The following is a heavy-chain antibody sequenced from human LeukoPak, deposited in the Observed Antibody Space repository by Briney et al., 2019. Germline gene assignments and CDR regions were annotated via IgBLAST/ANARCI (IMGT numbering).Heavy chain of an antibody. CDR1: GGSISSSSYY. V-gene: IGHV4-39*01. CDR2: IYYSGST. Sequence: SETLSLTCTVSGGSISSSSYYWGWIRQPPGKGLEWIGSIYYSGSTYYNPSLKSRVTISVDTSKNQFSLKLSSVTAADTAVYYCAGPRLGEFHDWGQGTLVTVSS. CDR3: AGPRLGEFHD. J-gene: IGHJ4*02. D-gene: IGHD3-16*01.